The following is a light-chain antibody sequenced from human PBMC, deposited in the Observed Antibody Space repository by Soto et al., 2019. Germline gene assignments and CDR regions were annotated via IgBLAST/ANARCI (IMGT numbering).Light chain of an antibody. CDR1: SSDVGGHNY. V-gene: IGLV2-14*01. J-gene: IGLJ2*01. CDR2: EVT. Sequence: QSALTQPASVSGSPGQSITISCTGTSSDVGGHNYVSWYQQHPGTAPELMIYEVTNRPSGVSNRFSGSKSGNTASLTISGLQAEDEADYYCSSYTSSTTRDVVFGGGTKVTVL. CDR3: SSYTSSTTRDVV.